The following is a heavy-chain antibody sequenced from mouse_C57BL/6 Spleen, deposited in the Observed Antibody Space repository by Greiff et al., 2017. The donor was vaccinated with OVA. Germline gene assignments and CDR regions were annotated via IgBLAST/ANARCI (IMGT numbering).Heavy chain of an antibody. Sequence: QVQLQQPGAELVRPGSSVKLSCKASGYTFTSYWMHWVKQRPIQGLEWIGNIDPSDSETHYNQKFKDKATCTVDKSSSTAYMQLSSLTSEDSAVYYCARDGSSLYYYAMDYWGQGTSVTVSS. CDR1: GYTFTSYW. CDR3: ARDGSSLYYYAMDY. CDR2: IDPSDSET. V-gene: IGHV1-52*01. D-gene: IGHD1-1*01. J-gene: IGHJ4*01.